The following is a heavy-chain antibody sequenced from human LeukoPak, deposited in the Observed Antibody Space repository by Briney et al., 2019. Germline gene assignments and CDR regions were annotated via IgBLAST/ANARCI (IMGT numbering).Heavy chain of an antibody. Sequence: SGGSLRLSCAASGFTVSNNYMSWVRQAPGKGLEWVSVIYSGGSTYYADSVKGRFTISRDNSKNTLYLQMNSLRAEDTVVYYCARGGVVALKHWFDPWGQGTLVTVSS. V-gene: IGHV3-53*01. J-gene: IGHJ5*02. CDR2: IYSGGST. CDR3: ARGGVVALKHWFDP. D-gene: IGHD2-2*01. CDR1: GFTVSNNY.